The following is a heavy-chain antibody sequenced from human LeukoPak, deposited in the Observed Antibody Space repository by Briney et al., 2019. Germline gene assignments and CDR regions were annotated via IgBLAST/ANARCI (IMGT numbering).Heavy chain of an antibody. Sequence: GASVKVSCKASGYTFTSYYMHWVRQAPGQGLEWMGVIYPSGGSTSYAQKLQGRVTMTRDTSTSTVYMELSSLRSEDTAVYYCASSSGGSYEDWFDPWGQGTLVTVSS. D-gene: IGHD1-26*01. CDR3: ASSSGGSYEDWFDP. J-gene: IGHJ5*02. V-gene: IGHV1-46*01. CDR2: IYPSGGST. CDR1: GYTFTSYY.